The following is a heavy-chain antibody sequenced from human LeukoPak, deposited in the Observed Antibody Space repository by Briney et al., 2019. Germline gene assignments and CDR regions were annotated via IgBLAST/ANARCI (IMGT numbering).Heavy chain of an antibody. J-gene: IGHJ4*02. CDR1: GGSMSSDY. CDR3: CRSAYTYGPFDY. V-gene: IGHV4-4*07. Sequence: PSETRSLTCSVSGGSMSSDYYSWIRQPAGKGLEWIGRIYTSGSTNYNPSLQSRVTMSVDTSKNQFSLRLSSVTADTAVYYCCRSAYTYGPFDYWGQGTLVAVSS. D-gene: IGHD3-16*01. CDR2: IYTSGST.